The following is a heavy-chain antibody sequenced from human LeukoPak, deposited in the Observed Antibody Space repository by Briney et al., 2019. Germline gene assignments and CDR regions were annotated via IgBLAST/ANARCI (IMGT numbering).Heavy chain of an antibody. V-gene: IGHV3-53*05. J-gene: IGHJ5*02. CDR1: GFTVSSHY. CDR2: IYSGGST. CDR3: AKDHEYSYGPTDA. D-gene: IGHD5-18*01. Sequence: PGGSLRLSCAASGFTVSSHYMSWVRQAPGKGLEWVSVIYSGGSTYYADSVKGRFTISRDNSKNTLYLQMNSLRAEDTAVYYCAKDHEYSYGPTDAWGQGTLVTVSS.